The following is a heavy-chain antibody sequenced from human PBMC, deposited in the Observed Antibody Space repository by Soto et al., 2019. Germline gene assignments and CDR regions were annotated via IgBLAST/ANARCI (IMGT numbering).Heavy chain of an antibody. Sequence: ASVKVSCKASGYTFTSYGISWVRQAPGQGLEWMGWISAYNGNTNYAQKLQGRVTMTTDTSTSTAYMELRSLRSDDTAVYYCARDWGAAARDPGRTIDVWGQGTTVTVSS. V-gene: IGHV1-18*01. CDR1: GYTFTSYG. J-gene: IGHJ6*02. CDR2: ISAYNGNT. CDR3: ARDWGAAARDPGRTIDV. D-gene: IGHD6-13*01.